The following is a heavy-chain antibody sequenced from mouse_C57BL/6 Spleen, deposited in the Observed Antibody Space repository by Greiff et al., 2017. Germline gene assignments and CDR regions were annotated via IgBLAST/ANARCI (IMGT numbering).Heavy chain of an antibody. V-gene: IGHV5-17*01. CDR1: EFTFSDYG. D-gene: IGHD2-5*01. CDR3: ARNSNYEGYYAMDY. CDR2: ISSGSSTI. Sequence: EVKLMESGGGLVKPGGSLKLSCAASEFTFSDYGMHWVRQAPEKGLEWVAYISSGSSTIYYADTVKGRFTISRDNAKNTLFLQMTSLRSEDTAMYYCARNSNYEGYYAMDYWGQGTSVTVSS. J-gene: IGHJ4*01.